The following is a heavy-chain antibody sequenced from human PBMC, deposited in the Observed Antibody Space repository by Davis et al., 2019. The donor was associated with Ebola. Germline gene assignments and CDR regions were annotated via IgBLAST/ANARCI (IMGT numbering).Heavy chain of an antibody. CDR2: ISSSGSTI. CDR3: AREYAVGESYNYYGMDV. Sequence: GESLKISCATSGFTFSSYPMTWVRQASGKGLEWVSYISSSGSTIYYADSVKGRFTISRDNSKNTLYLQMNSLRAEDTALYYCAREYAVGESYNYYGMDVWGQGTRVTVSS. D-gene: IGHD3-16*01. V-gene: IGHV3-48*01. CDR1: GFTFSSYP. J-gene: IGHJ6*02.